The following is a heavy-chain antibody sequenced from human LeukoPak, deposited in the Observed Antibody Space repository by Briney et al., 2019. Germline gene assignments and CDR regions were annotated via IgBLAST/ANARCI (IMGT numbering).Heavy chain of an antibody. CDR1: GFTFSGYV. CDR2: ITFSSSHI. Sequence: GGSLRLSCAASGFTFSGYVMTWVRQAPGKGLECVSSITFSSSHIYYADSVKGRFTISRDNTKDSLYLQMNSLRAEDTAVYYCAREVMKWGGTDVWGQGTTVTVSS. CDR3: AREVMKWGGTDV. V-gene: IGHV3-21*04. J-gene: IGHJ6*02. D-gene: IGHD3-16*01.